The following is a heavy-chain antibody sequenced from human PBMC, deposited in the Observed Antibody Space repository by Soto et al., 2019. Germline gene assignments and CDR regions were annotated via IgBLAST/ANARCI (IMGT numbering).Heavy chain of an antibody. CDR1: GFTFSDYY. CDR3: ARVPSTSLIVVVAALFDY. J-gene: IGHJ4*02. V-gene: IGHV3-11*01. D-gene: IGHD2-15*01. Sequence: QVQLVESGGGLVKPGGSLRLSCAASGFTFSDYYMSWIRQAPGKGLEWVSYISSSGSTIYYADSVKGRFTISRDNAKNSRYLQMNSLRAEDTAVYYCARVPSTSLIVVVAALFDYWGQGTLVTVSS. CDR2: ISSSGSTI.